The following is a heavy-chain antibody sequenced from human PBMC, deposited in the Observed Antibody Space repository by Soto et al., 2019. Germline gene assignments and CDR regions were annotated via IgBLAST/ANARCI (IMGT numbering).Heavy chain of an antibody. V-gene: IGHV4-31*03. CDR1: GGSISSGGYY. J-gene: IGHJ4*02. Sequence: QVQLQESGPGLVKPSQTLSLTCTVSGGSISSGGYYWSWIRQHPGKGLEWIGYIYYSGSTYYNPARKRRVTISVDTSKNQFSLKLSSVTAADTAVYYCARAPLVPGFDYWGQGTLVTVSS. CDR2: IYYSGST. CDR3: ARAPLVPGFDY.